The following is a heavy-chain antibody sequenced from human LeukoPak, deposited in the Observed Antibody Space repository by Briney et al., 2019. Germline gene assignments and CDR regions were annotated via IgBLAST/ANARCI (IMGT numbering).Heavy chain of an antibody. Sequence: PSETLSLTCAVYGGSFSGYYWSWIRQPPGKGLEWIGEINHSGSTNYNPSLKSRVTISVDTSKNQFSLKLSSVTAADTAVYYCARGRGYSYNIFDYWGQETLVTVSS. CDR1: GGSFSGYY. V-gene: IGHV4-34*01. CDR3: ARGRGYSYNIFDY. J-gene: IGHJ4*02. CDR2: INHSGST. D-gene: IGHD5-18*01.